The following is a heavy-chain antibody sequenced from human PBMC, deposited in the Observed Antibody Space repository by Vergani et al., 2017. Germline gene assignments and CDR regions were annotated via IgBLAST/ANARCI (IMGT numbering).Heavy chain of an antibody. Sequence: QVPLEESGGGVVQPGRSLRLSCAGSGFTLSSHAMHWVRQAPGKGLEWVAFIWYDGSKEYYADSVKGRFTISRDNSKNTLYLQMNNLRAADTAVYYCARSGYCAHGVCYMTYYYYMDVWGKGTAVTVSS. CDR3: ARSGYCAHGVCYMTYYYYMDV. J-gene: IGHJ6*03. CDR2: IWYDGSKE. V-gene: IGHV3-33*01. CDR1: GFTLSSHA. D-gene: IGHD2-8*01.